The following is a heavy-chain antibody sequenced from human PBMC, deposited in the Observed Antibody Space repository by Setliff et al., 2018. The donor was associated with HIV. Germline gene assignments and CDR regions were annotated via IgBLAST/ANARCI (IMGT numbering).Heavy chain of an antibody. Sequence: GALRLSCAASGFPFSTYGMHWVRQAPGKGLESVALIWYDGTNKRYADSVKGRFTISRDNSKSTLFLQMNTLRAEDTAMYYCARSRPYNSALDYWGQGTLVTVSS. CDR2: IWYDGTNK. V-gene: IGHV3-33*01. CDR3: ARSRPYNSALDY. CDR1: GFPFSTYG. D-gene: IGHD6-25*01. J-gene: IGHJ4*02.